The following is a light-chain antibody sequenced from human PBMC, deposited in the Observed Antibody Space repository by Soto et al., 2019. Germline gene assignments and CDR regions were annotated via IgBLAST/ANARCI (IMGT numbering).Light chain of an antibody. CDR1: RSVSSY. CDR3: QQRSNWQGAT. J-gene: IGKJ4*01. Sequence: EIVVTQSPATLSLSPGERATLSCRASRSVSSYLAWYQQKPGQAPRLLIYDASNRATGIPARFSGSGSGTDFTLTISSLEPEDFAVYYCQQRSNWQGATFGGGTKVDI. V-gene: IGKV3-11*01. CDR2: DAS.